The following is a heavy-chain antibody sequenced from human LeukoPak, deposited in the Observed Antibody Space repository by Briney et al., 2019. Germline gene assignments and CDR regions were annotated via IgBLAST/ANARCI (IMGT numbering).Heavy chain of an antibody. V-gene: IGHV1-8*03. J-gene: IGHJ6*03. Sequence: ASVKVSCKASGYTFTSYDINWVRQATGQGLEWMGWMNPNSGNTGYAQKFQGRVTITRDTSISTAYMELSSLRSEDTAVYYCARGRLERRRDYYYTDVWGKGTTVTVSS. CDR1: GYTFTSYD. CDR3: ARGRLERRRDYYYTDV. D-gene: IGHD1-1*01. CDR2: MNPNSGNT.